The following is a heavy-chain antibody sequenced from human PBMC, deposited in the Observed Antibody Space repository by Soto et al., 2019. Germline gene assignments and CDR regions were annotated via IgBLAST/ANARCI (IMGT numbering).Heavy chain of an antibody. V-gene: IGHV2-5*02. Sequence: QITLKESGPTLVKPTQTLTLTFTFSGFSLSTRGVGVGWLRQPPGKALEWLALIYWDEDKRYSPSLKSRLTIHKDTSKTQVVLTMTNMDPVDTATYYRPHSFMVRGVIIPYYFDYWGQGTLVTVSS. CDR1: GFSLSTRGVG. J-gene: IGHJ4*02. CDR3: PHSFMVRGVIIPYYFDY. CDR2: IYWDEDK. D-gene: IGHD3-10*01.